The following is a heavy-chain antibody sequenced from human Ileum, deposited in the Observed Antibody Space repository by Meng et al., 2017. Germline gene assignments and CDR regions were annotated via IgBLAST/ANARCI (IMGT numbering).Heavy chain of an antibody. CDR2: INTNTGNP. J-gene: IGHJ4*02. D-gene: IGHD4-17*01. CDR1: GYIFTTYA. V-gene: IGHV7-4-1*02. Sequence: QVQLVQSGSELKQPGASVKVSCKASGYIFTTYAINWVRQAPGQGLEWMGWINTNTGNPTYAQGFTGRFVFSLDTSVNTAYLQISSLKAEDTAVYYCARVTGGDYGIEFAYWGQGTLVTVSS. CDR3: ARVTGGDYGIEFAY.